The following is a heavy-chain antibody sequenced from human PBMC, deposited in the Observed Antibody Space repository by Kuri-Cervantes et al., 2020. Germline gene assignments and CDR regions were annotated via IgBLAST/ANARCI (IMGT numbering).Heavy chain of an antibody. CDR3: AKDFDRGISGS. CDR2: ISGSGGST. V-gene: IGHV3-23*01. Sequence: GVLKISCTASGFTFSSYAMSWVRQAPGKGLEWVSAISGSGGSTYYADSVKGRFTISRDNSKNTLYLQMNSLRAEDTAVYYCAKDFDRGISGSWGQGTLVTVSS. CDR1: GFTFSSYA. J-gene: IGHJ4*02. D-gene: IGHD1-26*01.